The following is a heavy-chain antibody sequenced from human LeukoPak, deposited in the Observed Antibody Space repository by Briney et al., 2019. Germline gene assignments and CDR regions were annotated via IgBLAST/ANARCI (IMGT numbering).Heavy chain of an antibody. V-gene: IGHV1-8*01. J-gene: IGHJ6*02. CDR2: MNPNSGNT. Sequence: ASVKVSCKASGYTFTSYDINWVRQATGQGLEWMGWMNPNSGNTGYAQKFQGRVTMTRNTSISTAYMELSSLRSEDTAVYYCARVGSSGWYYLYYYGMDVWGQGTTVTVSS. D-gene: IGHD6-19*01. CDR1: GYTFTSYD. CDR3: ARVGSSGWYYLYYYGMDV.